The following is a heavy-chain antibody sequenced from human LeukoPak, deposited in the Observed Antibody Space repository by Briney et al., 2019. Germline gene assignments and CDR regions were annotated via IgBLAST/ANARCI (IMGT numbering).Heavy chain of an antibody. CDR2: IYPGDSDT. D-gene: IGHD2-15*01. V-gene: IGHV5-51*01. CDR3: ARATLGYCSGGSCYENWFDP. CDR1: GYSFTSYW. Sequence: GESLKISCKGSGYSFTSYWIGWVRQMPGKGLEWMGIIYPGDSDTRYSPSFQGQVTISADKSISTAYLQWSSLKASDTAMYYCARATLGYCSGGSCYENWFDPWGQETLVTVSS. J-gene: IGHJ5*02.